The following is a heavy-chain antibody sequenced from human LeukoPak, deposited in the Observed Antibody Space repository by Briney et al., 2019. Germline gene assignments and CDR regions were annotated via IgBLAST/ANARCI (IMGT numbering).Heavy chain of an antibody. CDR1: GFTVNSYS. CDR3: ANLSTSMPVVD. D-gene: IGHD2-15*01. V-gene: IGHV3-21*01. CDR2: ISSSSSYI. J-gene: IGHJ4*02. Sequence: PGDSLRLSCAASGFTVNSYSMDWIRQAPGKGLEWVSSISSSSSYIYYADSVKGRFTISRDNAKNSLYLQMNSLGAEDTAVYYCANLSTSMPVVDWGQGTLVTVSS.